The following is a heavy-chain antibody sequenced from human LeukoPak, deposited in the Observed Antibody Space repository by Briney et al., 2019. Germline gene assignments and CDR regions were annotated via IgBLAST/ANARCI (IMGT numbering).Heavy chain of an antibody. V-gene: IGHV4-31*03. D-gene: IGHD6-13*01. CDR2: IYYTGST. Sequence: SETLSLTCTVSGGSISSGGYYWSWIRQHPGRGLEWIGYIYYTGSTYYNPSLKSRVTISVDTSKNQLSLKLSSVTAADTAVYYCARGLTAAGTYIDYWGQGTLVTVSS. CDR1: GGSISSGGYY. J-gene: IGHJ4*02. CDR3: ARGLTAAGTYIDY.